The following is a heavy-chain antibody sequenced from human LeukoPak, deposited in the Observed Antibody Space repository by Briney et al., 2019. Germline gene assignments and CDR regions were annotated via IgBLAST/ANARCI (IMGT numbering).Heavy chain of an antibody. CDR2: ISGSGDGT. J-gene: IGHJ4*02. D-gene: IGHD3-9*01. Sequence: PGGSLRLSCAASGFTFSDYGMSWVRQAPGKGLEWVSAISGSGDGTYYADSVKGRFTISRDNSKNTVYLQMNSLRAEDTAIYYCAKEDKVYWLSEYYFDFWGQEILVTVSS. CDR1: GFTFSDYG. V-gene: IGHV3-23*01. CDR3: AKEDKVYWLSEYYFDF.